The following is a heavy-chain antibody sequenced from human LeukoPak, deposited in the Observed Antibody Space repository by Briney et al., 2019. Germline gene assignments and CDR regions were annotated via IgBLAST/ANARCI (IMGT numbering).Heavy chain of an antibody. CDR1: GFTFSSYA. V-gene: IGHV3-23*01. CDR3: AKDPDYVGAFDI. CDR2: ISGSGGST. D-gene: IGHD3-10*02. Sequence: GSLRLSCAASGFTFSSYAMSWVRQAPGKGLEWVSAISGSGGSTYYADSVKGRFTISRDNSKNTLYLQMNSLRAEDTAVYYCAKDPDYVGAFDIWGQGTMVTVSS. J-gene: IGHJ3*02.